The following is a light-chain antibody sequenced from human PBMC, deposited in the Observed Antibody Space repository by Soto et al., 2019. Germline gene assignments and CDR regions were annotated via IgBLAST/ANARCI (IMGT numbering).Light chain of an antibody. CDR2: GAS. V-gene: IGKV3-20*01. Sequence: EIVLTQSPGTLSLSPGERATLSRRASQSVSSFYLAWYQQKPGQAPRLLIYGASSRATGIPDRFSGSGSGTDFTLTISRLESEDFAVYYCQQYGSPPWTFGQGTKVEIK. J-gene: IGKJ1*01. CDR3: QQYGSPPWT. CDR1: QSVSSFY.